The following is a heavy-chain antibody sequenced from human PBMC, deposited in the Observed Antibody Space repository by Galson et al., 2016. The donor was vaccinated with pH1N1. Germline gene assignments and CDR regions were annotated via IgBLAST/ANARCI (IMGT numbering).Heavy chain of an antibody. D-gene: IGHD1-26*01. CDR1: GFTFRTYG. J-gene: IGHJ4*02. V-gene: IGHV3-30*02. Sequence: SLRLSCAASGFTFRTYGVHWVRQAPGKGLEWVAGVRFDGNSRNYADSVKGRFSISRDNSKKTVSLQMNSLRAEDTARYYCAKEKWERDCTGNSPLDSWGQGTLVIVSS. CDR3: AKEKWERDCTGNSPLDS. CDR2: VRFDGNSR.